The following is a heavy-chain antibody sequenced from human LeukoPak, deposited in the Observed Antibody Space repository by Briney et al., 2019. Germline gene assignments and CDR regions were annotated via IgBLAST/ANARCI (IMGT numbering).Heavy chain of an antibody. D-gene: IGHD4-17*01. CDR1: GFTFSSYS. Sequence: PGGSLRLSCAASGFTFSSYSMNWVRQAPGKGLEWVSYISSSSSTIYYADSVKGRFTISRDNAKNSLYLQMNSLRAEDTAVYYCARAMTTVTTDYWGQGTLVTVSS. CDR2: ISSSSSTI. V-gene: IGHV3-48*01. CDR3: ARAMTTVTTDY. J-gene: IGHJ4*02.